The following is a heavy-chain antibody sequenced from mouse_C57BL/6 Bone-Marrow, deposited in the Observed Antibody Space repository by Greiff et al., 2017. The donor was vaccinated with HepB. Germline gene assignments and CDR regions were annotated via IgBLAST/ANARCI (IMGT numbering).Heavy chain of an antibody. V-gene: IGHV1-53*01. CDR1: GYTFTSYW. J-gene: IGHJ4*01. D-gene: IGHD2-1*01. CDR2: INPSNGGT. Sequence: QVQLQQPGTELVKPGASVKLSCKASGYTFTSYWMHWVKQRPGQGLEWIGNINPSNGGTNYNEKFKSKATLTVDKSSSTAYMQLSSLTSEDSAVYYCARSAAYVNYVVYYAMDYWGQGTSVTVSS. CDR3: ARSAAYVNYVVYYAMDY.